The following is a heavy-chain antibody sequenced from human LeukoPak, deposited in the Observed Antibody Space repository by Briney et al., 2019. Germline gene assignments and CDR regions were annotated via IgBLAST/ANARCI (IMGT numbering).Heavy chain of an antibody. D-gene: IGHD1-26*01. CDR2: YRWNSGSV. CDR3: AKAGSGSYLANFDY. J-gene: IGHJ4*02. V-gene: IGHV3-9*01. CDR1: GFTLDDTA. Sequence: SGRSPRPSWAAYGFTLDDTATEWARRHPGKGRGWDSGYRWNSGSVGYADSVKGGFTISRDNAKNSLYLQMNSLRAEDTALYYCAKAGSGSYLANFDYWGQGTLATVSS.